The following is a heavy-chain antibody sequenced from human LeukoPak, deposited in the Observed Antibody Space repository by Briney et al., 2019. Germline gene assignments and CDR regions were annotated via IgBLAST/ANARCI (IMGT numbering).Heavy chain of an antibody. V-gene: IGHV1-18*01. J-gene: IGHJ4*02. CDR1: GYTFTSYG. CDR2: ISAYNGNT. CDR3: ARVGDGRGFGRYYDSSGYYVFDY. D-gene: IGHD3-22*01. Sequence: GASVKVSCKASGYTFTSYGISWVRQAPGQGLEWMGWISAYNGNTNYAQKLQGRVTMTTDTSTSTAYMELRSLRSDDTAVYYCARVGDGRGFGRYYDSSGYYVFDYWGQGTLVTVSS.